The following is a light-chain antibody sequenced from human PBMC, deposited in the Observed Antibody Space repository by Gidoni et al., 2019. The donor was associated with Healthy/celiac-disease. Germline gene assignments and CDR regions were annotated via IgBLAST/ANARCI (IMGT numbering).Light chain of an antibody. J-gene: IGKJ4*01. CDR1: QSVSSY. V-gene: IGKV3-11*01. CDR3: QQRSNCPPLT. CDR2: DAS. Sequence: MVFTQSPATLSLSPGNGPTLSCRASQSVSSYLAWYQQKHVQAPRTLIYDASNTATGIPPRFSGSGSGTDFTPTISSLEPEDFAVDYCQQRSNCPPLTFGGGTKVEIK.